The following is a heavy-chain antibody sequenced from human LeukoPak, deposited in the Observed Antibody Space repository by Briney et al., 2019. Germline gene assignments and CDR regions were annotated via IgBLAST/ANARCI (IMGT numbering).Heavy chain of an antibody. V-gene: IGHV4-39*07. CDR3: ARDARINWFDP. Sequence: SETLSLTCTVSGGSISSSSYYWGWIRQPPGKGLEWIGSIYYSGSTYYNPSLKSRVTISVDTSKNQFSLKLSSVTAADTAVYYCARDARINWFDPWGQGTLVTVSS. D-gene: IGHD1-14*01. CDR2: IYYSGST. J-gene: IGHJ5*02. CDR1: GGSISSSSYY.